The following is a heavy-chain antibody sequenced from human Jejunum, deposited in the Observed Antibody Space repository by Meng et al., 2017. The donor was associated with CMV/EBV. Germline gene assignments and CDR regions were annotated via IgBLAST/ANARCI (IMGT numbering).Heavy chain of an antibody. Sequence: YTFTSYYIHWVRQTPGQGLEWMGIINPGGTSPSYAQRFQGRVTMTRDTSTSTVYMELTSLRSEDTAVYYCARGTFWSGYYAQNWFDPWGQGTLVTSPQ. CDR1: YTFTSYY. CDR3: ARGTFWSGYYAQNWFDP. J-gene: IGHJ5*02. CDR2: INPGGTSP. V-gene: IGHV1-46*01. D-gene: IGHD3-3*01.